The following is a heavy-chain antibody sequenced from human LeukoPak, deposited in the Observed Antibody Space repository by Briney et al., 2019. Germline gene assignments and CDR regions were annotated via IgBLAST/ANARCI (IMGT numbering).Heavy chain of an antibody. CDR2: IYPGDSHS. J-gene: IGHJ4*02. CDR1: GYIFSTYW. CDR3: ARLGSSDMATIFFDY. Sequence: GESLKISCKGSGYIFSTYWIAWVRQMPGKGLEWMGIIYPGDSHSRYSPSFQGQVTISADKSISTAYLQWSSLKASDTAMYYCARLGSSDMATIFFDYWGQGTLVTVSS. D-gene: IGHD5-24*01. V-gene: IGHV5-51*01.